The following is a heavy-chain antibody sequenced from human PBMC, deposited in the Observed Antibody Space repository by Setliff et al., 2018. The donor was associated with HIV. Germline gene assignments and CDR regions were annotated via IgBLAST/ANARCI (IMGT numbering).Heavy chain of an antibody. CDR3: AKGAGSYGDYTFDY. Sequence: SETLSLTCTVSGASITSHYWSWIRQSPGRGLEWIGYIYSTGSTNYNPSLQSRVSISMDASKNKFSLKVTSVTSADTAVYYCAKGAGSYGDYTFDYWGQGNLVTVSS. D-gene: IGHD4-17*01. J-gene: IGHJ4*02. V-gene: IGHV4-59*11. CDR2: IYSTGST. CDR1: GASITSHY.